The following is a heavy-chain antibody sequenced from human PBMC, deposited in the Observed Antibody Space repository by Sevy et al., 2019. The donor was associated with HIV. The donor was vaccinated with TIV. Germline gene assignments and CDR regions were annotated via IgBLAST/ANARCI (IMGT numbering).Heavy chain of an antibody. V-gene: IGHV4-39*02. CDR3: ARVSMIVVVITDDWGYYFDY. Sequence: SETLSLTCTVSGGSISSSGYYWGWIRQPPGKGLEWIGSIYYGRSTYYNPSLKSRITISVDTSKNHFSLKLSSVTAADTAVYYCARVSMIVVVITDDWGYYFDYWGQGTLVTVSS. D-gene: IGHD3-22*01. J-gene: IGHJ4*02. CDR1: GGSISSSGYY. CDR2: IYYGRST.